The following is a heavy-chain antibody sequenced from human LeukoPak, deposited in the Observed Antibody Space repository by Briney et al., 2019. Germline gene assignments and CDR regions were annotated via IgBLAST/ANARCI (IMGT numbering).Heavy chain of an antibody. D-gene: IGHD4-17*01. Sequence: GGSLRLSCAASGFTFSSYGMHWVRQAPGKGLEWVAVIWYDGSNKYYADSVKGRFTISRDNSKNTLYLQINSLRAEDTAVYYCARDSTYGDPGIFDYWGQGTLVTVSS. V-gene: IGHV3-33*01. CDR3: ARDSTYGDPGIFDY. CDR1: GFTFSSYG. CDR2: IWYDGSNK. J-gene: IGHJ4*02.